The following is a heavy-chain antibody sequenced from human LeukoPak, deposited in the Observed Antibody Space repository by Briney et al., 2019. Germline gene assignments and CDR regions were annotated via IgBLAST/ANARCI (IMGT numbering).Heavy chain of an antibody. CDR2: ISGSGGST. D-gene: IGHD3-9*01. V-gene: IGHV3-23*01. CDR3: AREYYDILTGYLGDFDY. Sequence: GGSLRLSCAASGFTFSSYAMSWVRQAPGKGLEWVSAISGSGGSTYYADSVKGRFTISRDTAKNTLYLQMNSLRAQDTAVYYCAREYYDILTGYLGDFDYWGQGTLVTVSS. J-gene: IGHJ4*02. CDR1: GFTFSSYA.